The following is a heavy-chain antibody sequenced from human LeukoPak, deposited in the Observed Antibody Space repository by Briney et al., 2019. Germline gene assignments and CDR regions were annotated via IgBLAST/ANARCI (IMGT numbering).Heavy chain of an antibody. CDR2: INPNSGGT. V-gene: IGHV1-2*02. Sequence: GASVKVSCKASGYTFTGYYMHWVRQAPGQGLEWMGWINPNSGGTNYAQKFQGRVTMTRDTSSSTAYMELSRLRSDDTAVYYCAAAPIEMQQRGFDYWGQGTLVTVSS. J-gene: IGHJ4*02. D-gene: IGHD5-24*01. CDR3: AAAPIEMQQRGFDY. CDR1: GYTFTGYY.